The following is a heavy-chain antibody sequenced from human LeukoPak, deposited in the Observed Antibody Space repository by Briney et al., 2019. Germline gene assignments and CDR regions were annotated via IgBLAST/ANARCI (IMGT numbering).Heavy chain of an antibody. Sequence: SETLSLTCTVSGGSISSSSYYWGWIRQPPGKGLEWIGSIYYSGSTYYNPSLKSRVTISVYTSKNQFSLKLSSVTAADTAVYYCARHSPTYDILTCYRMVYFDYWGQGTLVTVSS. J-gene: IGHJ4*02. CDR3: ARHSPTYDILTCYRMVYFDY. V-gene: IGHV4-39*01. D-gene: IGHD3-9*01. CDR1: GGSISSSSYY. CDR2: IYYSGST.